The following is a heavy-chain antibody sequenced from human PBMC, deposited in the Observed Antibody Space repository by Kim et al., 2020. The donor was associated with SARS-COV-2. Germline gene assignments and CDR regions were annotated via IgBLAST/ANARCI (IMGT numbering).Heavy chain of an antibody. V-gene: IGHV3-23*01. J-gene: IGHJ5*02. Sequence: ADPGEGRLTISRDNSKNTLYLQMNSLRAEDTAVYYCYCSSTSCYISWFDPWGQGTLVTVSS. CDR3: YCSSTSCYISWFDP. D-gene: IGHD2-2*02.